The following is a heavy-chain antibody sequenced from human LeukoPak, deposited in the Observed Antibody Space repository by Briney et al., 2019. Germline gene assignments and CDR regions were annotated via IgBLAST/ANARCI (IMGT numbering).Heavy chain of an antibody. Sequence: GGSLRLSCAASGFTFSSYAMSWVRQAPGKGLEWVSAISGSGGSTYYADSVKGRFTISRDNAKNSLYLQMNSLRAEDTAVYYCARVGYSGGSYYFDFWGQGTLVTVSS. CDR3: ARVGYSGGSYYFDF. D-gene: IGHD6-19*01. V-gene: IGHV3-23*01. CDR2: ISGSGGST. CDR1: GFTFSSYA. J-gene: IGHJ4*02.